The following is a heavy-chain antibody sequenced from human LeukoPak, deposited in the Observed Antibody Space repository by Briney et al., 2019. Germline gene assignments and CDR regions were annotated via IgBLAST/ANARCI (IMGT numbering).Heavy chain of an antibody. CDR3: AADGYLGTNFDY. CDR1: GFTFTSSA. J-gene: IGHJ4*02. CDR2: IVVGSGNT. Sequence: SVKVSCKASGFTFTSSAMQWVRQARGQRLEWIGWIVVGSGNTNYAQKFQERVTITRDMSTSTAYMELRSLRSEDTAVYYCAADGYLGTNFDYWGQGTLVTVSS. V-gene: IGHV1-58*02. D-gene: IGHD7-27*01.